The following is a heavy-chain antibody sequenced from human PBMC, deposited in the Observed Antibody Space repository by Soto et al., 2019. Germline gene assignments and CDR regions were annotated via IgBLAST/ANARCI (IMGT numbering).Heavy chain of an antibody. J-gene: IGHJ6*02. CDR3: AKTGTYYYYGMDV. Sequence: PGGSLRLSCAASGFTFSSYAMIWVRQAPGKGLEWVSGISGGGGSTYYADSVKGRFTISRDNSKNTLYLQMNNLRAEDTAVYYCAKTGTYYYYGMDVWGQGTTVTVSS. CDR1: GFTFSSYA. D-gene: IGHD1-1*01. CDR2: ISGGGGST. V-gene: IGHV3-23*01.